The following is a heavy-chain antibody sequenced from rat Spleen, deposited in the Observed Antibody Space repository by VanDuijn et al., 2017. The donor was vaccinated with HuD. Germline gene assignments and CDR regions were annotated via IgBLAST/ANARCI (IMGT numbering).Heavy chain of an antibody. CDR2: IFYDGSGT. Sequence: EVQLVESDGGLVQPGRSLKLSCAASGFTFNNYWMTWVRQAPKKGLEWVATIFYDGSGTYYRDSVKGRFTMSRDNAKSTLYLQMDSLRSEDTATYYCATPTPGIPFAYWGQGTLVTVSS. D-gene: IGHD1-4*01. J-gene: IGHJ3*01. CDR3: ATPTPGIPFAY. CDR1: GFTFNNYW. V-gene: IGHV5S10*01.